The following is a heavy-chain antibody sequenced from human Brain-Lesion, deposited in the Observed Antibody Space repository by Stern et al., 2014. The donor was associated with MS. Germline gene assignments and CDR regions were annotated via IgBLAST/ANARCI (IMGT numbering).Heavy chain of an antibody. CDR1: GGPISSHSYY. CDR2: IYASGNT. D-gene: IGHD4-17*01. V-gene: IGHV4-61*02. Sequence: QVQLQESGPGLVKPSQTLSLTCTVSGGPISSHSYYWSWIRQPAGKGLEGIGRIYASGNTNYNPSLKSRVSISVDPSKNHLSLRLSSVTASDTAVYYCARDYGDLEFDLWGQGTLVTVSS. CDR3: ARDYGDLEFDL. J-gene: IGHJ4*02.